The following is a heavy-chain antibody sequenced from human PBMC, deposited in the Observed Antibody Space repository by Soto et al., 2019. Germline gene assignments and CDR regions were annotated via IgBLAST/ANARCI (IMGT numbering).Heavy chain of an antibody. V-gene: IGHV1-18*04. CDR3: ASDLLIQLWPVGGAYYYYYGMDF. CDR2: ISAYNGNT. Sequence: QVQLVQSGAEVKKPGASVKVSCKASGYTFTSYGISWVRQAPGHWLEWMGWISAYNGNTNYAQKLQGSVTMPTDTSTSTAYMELRSLRSDDTAVYYCASDLLIQLWPVGGAYYYYYGMDFWGQETTLTVSS. D-gene: IGHD5-18*01. J-gene: IGHJ6*02. CDR1: GYTFTSYG.